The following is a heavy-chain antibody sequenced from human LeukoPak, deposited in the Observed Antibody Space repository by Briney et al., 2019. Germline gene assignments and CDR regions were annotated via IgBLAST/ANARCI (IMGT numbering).Heavy chain of an antibody. CDR3: ARAHITMIVEGQFDY. D-gene: IGHD3-22*01. V-gene: IGHV1-3*01. CDR1: GYTFTSYA. Sequence: ASVKVSCTASGYTFTSYAMHWVRQAPGQRLEWMGWINAGNGNTKYSQKFQGRVTITRDTSASTAYMELSSLRFEDTAVYYCARAHITMIVEGQFDYWGQGTLVTVSS. CDR2: INAGNGNT. J-gene: IGHJ4*02.